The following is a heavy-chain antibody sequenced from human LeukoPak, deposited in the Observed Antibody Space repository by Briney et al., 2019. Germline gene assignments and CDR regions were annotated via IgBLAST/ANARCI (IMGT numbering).Heavy chain of an antibody. CDR2: IRYDGSNK. CDR3: AKDMDPGYFDY. Sequence: GGSLRLSCAASGFTFSGYGMHWARQAPGKGLEWVALIRYDGSNKYYADSVKGRFTISRDNSKNTLYLQMNSLRAEDTAVYYCAKDMDPGYFDYWGQGTLVTVSS. CDR1: GFTFSGYG. D-gene: IGHD5-18*01. V-gene: IGHV3-30*02. J-gene: IGHJ4*02.